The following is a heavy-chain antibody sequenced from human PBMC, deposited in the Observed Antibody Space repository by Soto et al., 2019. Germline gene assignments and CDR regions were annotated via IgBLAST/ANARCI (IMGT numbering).Heavy chain of an antibody. V-gene: IGHV3-23*01. D-gene: IGHD3-22*01. Sequence: GGSLRLSCAASGFTFSSYAMSWVRQAPGKGLEWVSAISGSGGSTYYADSVKGRFTISRDNPKNTLYLQMNSLRAEDTAVYYCAKGAHTYYYDSSGPPAYWGQGTLVTV. CDR2: ISGSGGST. CDR1: GFTFSSYA. CDR3: AKGAHTYYYDSSGPPAY. J-gene: IGHJ4*02.